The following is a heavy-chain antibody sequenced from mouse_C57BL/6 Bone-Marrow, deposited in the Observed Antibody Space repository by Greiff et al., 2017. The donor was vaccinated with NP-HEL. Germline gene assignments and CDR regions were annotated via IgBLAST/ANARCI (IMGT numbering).Heavy chain of an antibody. Sequence: EVKLVESGGGLVKPGGSLKLSCAASGFTFSSYAMSWVRQTPEKRLGWVATISDGGSYTYYPDNVKGRFTISRDNAKTNLYLQMSHLKSEDTAMYYCARGRVFDYWGQGTTLTVSS. V-gene: IGHV5-4*03. J-gene: IGHJ2*01. CDR2: ISDGGSYT. CDR1: GFTFSSYA. D-gene: IGHD3-1*01. CDR3: ARGRVFDY.